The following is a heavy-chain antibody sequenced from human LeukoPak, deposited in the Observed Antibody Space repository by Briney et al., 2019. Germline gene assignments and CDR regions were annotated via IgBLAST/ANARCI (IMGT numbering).Heavy chain of an antibody. V-gene: IGHV3-7*03. D-gene: IGHD6-6*01. Sequence: GGFLRLSCAVSGFTFSGFWMGWSGPAPGKEREGVASINSDGSEGYYADVVKGRFTISRDNAKNSLYLQINSLRAEDTAVYYCARSSYSSSSSVWGQGTMVTVSS. CDR1: GFTFSGFW. J-gene: IGHJ3*01. CDR2: INSDGSEG. CDR3: ARSSYSSSSSV.